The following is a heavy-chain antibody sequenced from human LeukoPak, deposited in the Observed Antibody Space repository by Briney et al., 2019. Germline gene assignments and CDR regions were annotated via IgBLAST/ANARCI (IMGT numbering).Heavy chain of an antibody. Sequence: GGSLRLSCPASGFTFSSYRMNWVRQAPGKGLDGVSSISISSSYIYYADSVKGRFTISRDNAKNSLYLQMNSLRAEDTAVYYCARGGNRAKYYFDYWGQGTLVTVSS. V-gene: IGHV3-21*01. J-gene: IGHJ4*02. CDR1: GFTFSSYR. CDR3: ARGGNRAKYYFDY. D-gene: IGHD1-14*01. CDR2: ISISSSYI.